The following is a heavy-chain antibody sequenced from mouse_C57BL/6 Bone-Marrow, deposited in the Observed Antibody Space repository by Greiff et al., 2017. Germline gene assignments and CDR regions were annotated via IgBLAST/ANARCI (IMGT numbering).Heavy chain of an antibody. Sequence: VQLQQPGAELVKPGASVKLSCKASGYTFTSYWMHWVKQRPGQGLEWIGMIHPNSGSTNYNEKFKSKATLTVDKSSSTAYMQLSSLTSEDSAVYYCARVDIYDGYYYWYFEVWGTGTTVTVSS. CDR1: GYTFTSYW. J-gene: IGHJ1*03. V-gene: IGHV1-64*01. CDR2: IHPNSGST. D-gene: IGHD2-3*01. CDR3: ARVDIYDGYYYWYFEV.